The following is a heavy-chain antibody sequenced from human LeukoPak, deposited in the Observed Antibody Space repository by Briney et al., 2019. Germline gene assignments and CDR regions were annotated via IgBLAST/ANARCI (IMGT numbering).Heavy chain of an antibody. CDR2: ISGSGRTT. Sequence: GGSLRLSCAASGFTFNTYAMSWVRQAPGKGLEWVSAISGSGRTTYYADSVKGRFTISRDNSKNTLYLQMNSLRAEDTAVYYCAKYSRPPSIDYWVQGTLVSVSS. J-gene: IGHJ4*02. CDR3: AKYSRPPSIDY. CDR1: GFTFNTYA. V-gene: IGHV3-23*01. D-gene: IGHD6-13*01.